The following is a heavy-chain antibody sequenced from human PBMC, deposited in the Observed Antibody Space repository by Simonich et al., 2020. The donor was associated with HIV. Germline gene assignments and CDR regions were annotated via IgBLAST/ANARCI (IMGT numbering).Heavy chain of an antibody. V-gene: IGHV1-18*01. CDR1: GYTFTNYA. J-gene: IGHJ4*02. CDR2: NNTYPGKK. D-gene: IGHD1-1*01. CDR3: ARGGNWFDY. Sequence: QVQLVQSGGEVKKPGASVKVSCKASGYTFTNYAINWVRQDPGQGLEWRGWNNTYPGKKTYAQNLQGRVTRTTDTSARTAYMEQRSLRSDDTAVYYCARGGNWFDYWGQGTLVTVSS.